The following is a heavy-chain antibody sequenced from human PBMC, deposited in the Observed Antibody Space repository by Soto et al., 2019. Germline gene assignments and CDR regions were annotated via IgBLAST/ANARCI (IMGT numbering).Heavy chain of an antibody. D-gene: IGHD3-10*01. V-gene: IGHV4-31*03. Sequence: QVQLQESGPGLVKPSQTLSLTCTVSGGSISSGGYYWSWIRQHPGKGLEWIGYIYYSGHTYYNPSLKSRVTISVVTSKNQFSLKLSSVTAADTAVYYCASIVSSAHGEFSDWGQGTLVTVSS. CDR1: GGSISSGGYY. J-gene: IGHJ4*02. CDR3: ASIVSSAHGEFSD. CDR2: IYYSGHT.